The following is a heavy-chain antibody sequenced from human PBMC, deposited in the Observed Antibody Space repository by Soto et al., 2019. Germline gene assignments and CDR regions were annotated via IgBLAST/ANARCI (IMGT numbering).Heavy chain of an antibody. CDR1: GFTFSSYG. D-gene: IGHD6-13*01. Sequence: PGGSLRLSCAASGFTFSSYGMHWVRQAPGKGLEWVAVISYDGSNKYYADSVKGRFTISRDNSKNTLYLQMNSLRAEDTAVYYGTRAAGYYYGMDVWGQGTTVTVSS. J-gene: IGHJ6*02. CDR3: TRAAGYYYGMDV. CDR2: ISYDGSNK. V-gene: IGHV3-30*03.